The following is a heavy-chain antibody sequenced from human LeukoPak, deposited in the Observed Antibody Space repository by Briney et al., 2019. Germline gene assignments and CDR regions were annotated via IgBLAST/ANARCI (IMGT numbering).Heavy chain of an antibody. CDR2: ISYGGSNK. CDR1: GFTFSSYA. J-gene: IGHJ4*02. CDR3: ARVGDYYDSSGYYKN. D-gene: IGHD3-22*01. Sequence: GGSLRLSCAASGFTFSSYAMHWVRQAPGKGLEWVAVISYGGSNKYYADSVKGRFTISRDNSKNTLYLQMNSLRAEDTAVYYCARVGDYYDSSGYYKNWGQGTLVTVSS. V-gene: IGHV3-30-3*01.